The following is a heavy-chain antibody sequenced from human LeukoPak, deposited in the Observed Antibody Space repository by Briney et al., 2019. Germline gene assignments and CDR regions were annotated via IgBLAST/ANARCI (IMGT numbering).Heavy chain of an antibody. CDR2: IYHSGNA. CDR1: GGSFSGYY. D-gene: IGHD3-10*01. J-gene: IGHJ5*02. CDR3: ARSYGSGSYYNDP. Sequence: SETLSLTCAVYGGSFSGYYWSWIRQPPGKGLEWIGYIYHSGNAYYNPSLKSRVTISVDTSKNQFSLKLSSVTAADTAVYYCARSYGSGSYYNDPWGQGTLVTVSS. V-gene: IGHV4-34*01.